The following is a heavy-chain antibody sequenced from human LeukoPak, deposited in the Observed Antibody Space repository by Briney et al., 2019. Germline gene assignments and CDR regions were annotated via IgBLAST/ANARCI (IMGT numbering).Heavy chain of an antibody. CDR3: ARDRTWGYDILTSYYPTDFDY. Sequence: ASVKVSCKASGYTFTSYGISWVRQAPGQGLEWMGWISAYNGNTNYAQKLQGRVTMTTDTSTSTAYMELRSLRSDDTAVYYCARDRTWGYDILTSYYPTDFDYWGQGTLVTVSS. V-gene: IGHV1-18*01. J-gene: IGHJ4*02. D-gene: IGHD3-9*01. CDR1: GYTFTSYG. CDR2: ISAYNGNT.